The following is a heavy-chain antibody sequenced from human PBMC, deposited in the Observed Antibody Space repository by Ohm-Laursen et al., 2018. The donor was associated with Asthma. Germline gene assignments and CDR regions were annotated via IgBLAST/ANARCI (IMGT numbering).Heavy chain of an antibody. V-gene: IGHV4-31*03. CDR1: GDSISSGNNY. D-gene: IGHD3-22*01. J-gene: IGHJ4*02. Sequence: TLSLTCSVSGDSISSGNNYWSWIRQHPGKGLEWIGYIYYSGLTYSNPSLRSRVTLSVDTSTNQFSLNLTSTTAADTAVYYCARGAFYYESTGYYFFDHWGQGALVTVSS. CDR3: ARGAFYYESTGYYFFDH. CDR2: IYYSGLT.